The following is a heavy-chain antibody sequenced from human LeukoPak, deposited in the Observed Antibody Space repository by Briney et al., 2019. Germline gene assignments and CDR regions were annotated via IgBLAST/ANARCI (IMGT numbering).Heavy chain of an antibody. Sequence: GSLRLSCAASGFTVSSNYMSWVRQAPGKGLEWVSVIYSGGTTYYADSVKGRFTISRDKSKNTLYLQMNNLRAEDTALYYCARDARAVIRNLSGSDIWGQGTMVTVSS. CDR2: IYSGGTT. D-gene: IGHD3-22*01. J-gene: IGHJ3*02. V-gene: IGHV3-53*01. CDR3: ARDARAVIRNLSGSDI. CDR1: GFTVSSNY.